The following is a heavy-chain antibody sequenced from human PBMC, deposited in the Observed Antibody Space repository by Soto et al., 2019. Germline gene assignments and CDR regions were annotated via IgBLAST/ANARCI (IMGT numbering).Heavy chain of an antibody. V-gene: IGHV4-59*01. D-gene: IGHD1-7*01. CDR3: ARAEWGITGTTSYYYGMDG. CDR2: IYYSGST. J-gene: IGHJ6*02. Sequence: PSETLSLTCTVSGGSISSYYWSWIRQPPGKGLEWIGYIYYSGSTNYNPSLKSRVTISVDTSKNQFSLKLSSVTAADTAVYYCARAEWGITGTTSYYYGMDGWGQGTTVTVAS. CDR1: GGSISSYY.